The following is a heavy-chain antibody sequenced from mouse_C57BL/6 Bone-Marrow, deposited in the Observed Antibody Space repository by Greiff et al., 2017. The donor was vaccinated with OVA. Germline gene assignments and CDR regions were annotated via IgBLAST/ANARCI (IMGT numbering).Heavy chain of an antibody. CDR2: ISDGGSYT. CDR1: GFTFSSYA. V-gene: IGHV5-4*03. CDR3: ARGGLRWYFDV. J-gene: IGHJ1*03. D-gene: IGHD1-1*01. Sequence: EVKLVESGGGLVKPGGSLKLSCAASGFTFSSYAMSWVRQTPEKRLEWVATISDGGSYTYYPDNVKGRFTISRDNAKNNLYLQMSQLKSEDTAMYYCARGGLRWYFDVWGTGTTVTVSS.